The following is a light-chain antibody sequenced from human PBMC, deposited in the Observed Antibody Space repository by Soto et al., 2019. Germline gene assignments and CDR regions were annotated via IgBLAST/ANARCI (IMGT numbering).Light chain of an antibody. CDR3: SSYTSISTRM. CDR2: EVS. V-gene: IGLV2-14*01. Sequence: QSALTQPASVSGSPGQSITISCTGTNSDVGSYNYVSWYQQHPGKAPKLIIYEVSNRTSGVSNRFSGSKSGNTASLTISGLKGEDEANYYCSSYTSISTRMFGGGTQLTVL. J-gene: IGLJ3*02. CDR1: NSDVGSYNY.